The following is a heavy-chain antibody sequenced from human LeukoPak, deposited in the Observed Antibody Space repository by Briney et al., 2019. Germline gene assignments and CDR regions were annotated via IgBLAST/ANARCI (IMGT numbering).Heavy chain of an antibody. CDR3: ARDSVRERALDY. CDR1: GYTFTSYY. CDR2: INPSGGST. J-gene: IGHJ4*02. V-gene: IGHV1-46*03. Sequence: ASVKVSCKASGYTFTSYYMHWVRQAPGQGLEWMGIINPSGGSTSYAQKFQGRVTMTRDTSMSTVYMELSSLRSEDTAVYYCARDSVRERALDYWGQGTLVTVSS. D-gene: IGHD3-10*01.